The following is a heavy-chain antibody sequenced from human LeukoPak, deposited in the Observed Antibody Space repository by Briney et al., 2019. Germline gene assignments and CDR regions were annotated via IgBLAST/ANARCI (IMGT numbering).Heavy chain of an antibody. Sequence: ASVKVSCKASGYTFTNYGISWVRHAPGQGLEWMGWISGNNGNTNYAQKLQGRVTMTTDTSTSTAYVELRSLRSDDTALYYCARVRVNYVWGNYPVDYWGQGTLVTVSS. D-gene: IGHD3-16*02. CDR1: GYTFTNYG. CDR2: ISGNNGNT. J-gene: IGHJ4*02. V-gene: IGHV1-18*01. CDR3: ARVRVNYVWGNYPVDY.